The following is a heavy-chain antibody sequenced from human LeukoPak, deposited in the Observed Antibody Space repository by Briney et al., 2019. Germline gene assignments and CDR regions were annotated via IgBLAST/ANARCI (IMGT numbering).Heavy chain of an antibody. CDR3: ARDLDAMTTVTRDKLKRDYYYMDV. D-gene: IGHD4-17*01. J-gene: IGHJ6*03. Sequence: GASVKVSCKASGGTFSSYAISWVRQAPGQGLEWMGRINPNSGGTNYAQKFQGRVTMTRDTSISTAYMELSRLRSDDTAVYYCARDLDAMTTVTRDKLKRDYYYMDVWGKGTTVTVSS. CDR1: GGTFSSYA. CDR2: INPNSGGT. V-gene: IGHV1-2*06.